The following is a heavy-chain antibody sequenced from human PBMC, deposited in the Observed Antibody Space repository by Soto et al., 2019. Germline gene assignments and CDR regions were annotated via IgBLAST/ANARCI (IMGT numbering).Heavy chain of an antibody. V-gene: IGHV3-30-3*01. J-gene: IGHJ4*02. Sequence: PGGSLRLSCAASGVTFSSYAMHWVRHAPGKGLEWVAVISYDGSNKYYADSVKGRFTISRDNSKNTLYLQMNSLRAEDTAVYHCAMGGIVSGYFDYWGQGTLVTVSS. CDR2: ISYDGSNK. D-gene: IGHD3-16*01. CDR1: GVTFSSYA. CDR3: AMGGIVSGYFDY.